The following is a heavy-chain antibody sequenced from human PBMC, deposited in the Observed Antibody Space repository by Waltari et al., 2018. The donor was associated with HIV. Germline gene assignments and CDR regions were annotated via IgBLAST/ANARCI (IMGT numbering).Heavy chain of an antibody. D-gene: IGHD6-6*01. CDR2: INTDTGNP. V-gene: IGHV7-4-1*02. CDR3: ARTLVSSRLVRFDP. Sequence: QVQLVQSGSELKKPGASVRVSCKASGYIITSHAINWVRQAPGQGLEWMGWINTDTGNPTYAPGFTGRFVFSLDSSVSTAYLQISSLMVDDTAVYYCARTLVSSRLVRFDPWGQGTLVTVSS. J-gene: IGHJ5*02. CDR1: GYIITSHA.